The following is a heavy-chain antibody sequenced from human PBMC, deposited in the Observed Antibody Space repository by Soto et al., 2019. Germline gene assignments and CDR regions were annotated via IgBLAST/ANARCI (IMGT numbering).Heavy chain of an antibody. CDR2: ISSSSSYI. CDR3: ARDSSGLSGEHY. Sequence: GGSLRLSCAASGFTFSSYSMNWVRQAPGKGLEWVSSISSSSSYIYYADSVKGRFTISRDNAKNSLYLQMNSLRAEDTAVYYCARDSSGLSGEHYWGQGTLVTVSS. J-gene: IGHJ4*02. D-gene: IGHD6-19*01. V-gene: IGHV3-21*01. CDR1: GFTFSSYS.